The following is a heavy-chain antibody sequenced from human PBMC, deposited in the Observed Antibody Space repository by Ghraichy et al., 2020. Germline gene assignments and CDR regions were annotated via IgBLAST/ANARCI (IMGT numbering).Heavy chain of an antibody. CDR3: ARGAGVGSGYSSSSTHFDI. Sequence: SETLSLTCAVYGGSFSGYYWSWIRQPPGKGLEWIGEINHSGSTNYNPSLKSRVTISVDTSKNQFSLTLSSLTAADTAVYYCARGAGVGSGYSSSSTHFDIWGQGTMVTVSS. CDR1: GGSFSGYY. D-gene: IGHD6-6*01. V-gene: IGHV4-34*01. CDR2: INHSGST. J-gene: IGHJ3*02.